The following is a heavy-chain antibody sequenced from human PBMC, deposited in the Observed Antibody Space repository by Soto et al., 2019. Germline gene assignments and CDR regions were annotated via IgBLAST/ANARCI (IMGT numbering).Heavy chain of an antibody. CDR3: ARPRSSGYAGEFDY. Sequence: QVQLQESGPGLVKPSETLSLTCTVSGGSISPYYWSWVRQPPGKGLEWIGFIYYSGSTNYNPSLKSRVTISVDTSQHQFSRMLTSVTAADTAVYYCARPRSSGYAGEFDYWGQGTLVTVSS. J-gene: IGHJ4*02. D-gene: IGHD3-22*01. CDR2: IYYSGST. V-gene: IGHV4-59*01. CDR1: GGSISPYY.